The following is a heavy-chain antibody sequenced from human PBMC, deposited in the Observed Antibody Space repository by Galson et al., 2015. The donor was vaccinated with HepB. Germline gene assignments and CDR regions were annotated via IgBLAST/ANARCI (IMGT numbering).Heavy chain of an antibody. CDR1: GFIFTRYA. Sequence: SLRLSCAASGFIFTRYAISWVRQAPGKGLEWTSYISTTSDNKFSADSVKGLFIISRDNAKNLLYLQMNSLIAEGTAVYYCTRIALSGSYWYFDYWGQGSLVTVSS. D-gene: IGHD1-26*01. CDR2: ISTTSDNK. V-gene: IGHV3-48*01. CDR3: TRIALSGSYWYFDY. J-gene: IGHJ4*02.